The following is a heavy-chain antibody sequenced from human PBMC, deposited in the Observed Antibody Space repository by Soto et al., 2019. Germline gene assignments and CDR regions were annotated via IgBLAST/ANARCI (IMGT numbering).Heavy chain of an antibody. V-gene: IGHV1-69*02. Sequence: QVQLVQSRAEVKKPGSSVKVSCKASGGTFSSYTISWVRQAPGQGLEWMGRIIPILGIANYAQKFQGRVKIPEDNSTSTAYMELSSLRSEDTAVYYCARGGGGGGGYYFDYLGQGTLVTVSS. J-gene: IGHJ4*02. CDR1: GGTFSSYT. D-gene: IGHD3-16*01. CDR3: ARGGGGGGGYYFDY. CDR2: IIPILGIA.